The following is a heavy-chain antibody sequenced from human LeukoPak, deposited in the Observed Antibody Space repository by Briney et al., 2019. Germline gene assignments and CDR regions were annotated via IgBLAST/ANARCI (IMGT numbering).Heavy chain of an antibody. CDR3: AKLPGNYYYYMDV. V-gene: IGHV3-21*01. CDR1: GFTFSSYS. Sequence: GGSQRLSCAASGFTFSSYSMNWVRQAPGKGLEWVSSISSSSSYIYYADSVKGRFTISRDNAKNSLYLQMNSLRAEDTAVYYCAKLPGNYYYYMDVWGKGTTVTVSS. CDR2: ISSSSSYI. J-gene: IGHJ6*03. D-gene: IGHD3-10*01.